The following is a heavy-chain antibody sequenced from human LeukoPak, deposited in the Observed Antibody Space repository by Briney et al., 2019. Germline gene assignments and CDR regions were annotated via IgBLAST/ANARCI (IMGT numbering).Heavy chain of an antibody. CDR3: AKASLRWMEGGGYFDY. V-gene: IGHV3-33*06. CDR1: GFTFSSYG. J-gene: IGHJ4*02. CDR2: IWYDGGNK. Sequence: GRSLRLSCAASGFTFSSYGMHWVRQAPGKGLEWVAVIWYDGGNKYYADSVKGRFTISRDNSKNTLYLQMNSLRAEDRAVYYCAKASLRWMEGGGYFDYWGQGTLVTVSS. D-gene: IGHD4-23*01.